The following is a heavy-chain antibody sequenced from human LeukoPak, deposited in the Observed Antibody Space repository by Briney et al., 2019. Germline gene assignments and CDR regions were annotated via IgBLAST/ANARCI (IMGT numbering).Heavy chain of an antibody. V-gene: IGHV4-4*07. CDR2: IYTSGST. CDR1: GGSISSYY. CDR3: ARDGEDIAVAGTDRFDP. Sequence: PSETLSLTCTVSGGSISSYYWSWIRQPAGKGLEWIGRIYTSGSTNYNPSLKSRVTMSVDTSKNQFSLKLSSVTAADTAVYYCARDGEDIAVAGTDRFDPWGQGTLVTVSS. J-gene: IGHJ5*02. D-gene: IGHD6-19*01.